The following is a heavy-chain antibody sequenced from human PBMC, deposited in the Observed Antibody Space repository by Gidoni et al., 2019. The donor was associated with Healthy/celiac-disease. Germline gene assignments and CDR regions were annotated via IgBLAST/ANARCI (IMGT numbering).Heavy chain of an antibody. CDR2: ISWNSGSI. CDR1: GFTFEDYA. J-gene: IGHJ6*03. CDR3: AKDGGEVAAVAGTGYYYYYYYMDV. D-gene: IGHD6-19*01. V-gene: IGHV3-9*01. Sequence: EVQLVESGGGLVQPGRSLRLSSAASGFTFEDYAMHWVRKVPGKGLEWVSGISWNSGSIGYADSVKGRFTISRDNAKNSLYLQMNSLRAEDTALYYCAKDGGEVAAVAGTGYYYYYYYMDVWGKGTTVTVSS.